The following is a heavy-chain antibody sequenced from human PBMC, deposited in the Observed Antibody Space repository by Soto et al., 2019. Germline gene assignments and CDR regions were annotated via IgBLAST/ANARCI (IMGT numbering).Heavy chain of an antibody. CDR3: ASGTTAGDYAYYYYYGMDV. V-gene: IGHV1-3*01. CDR1: GYTFTSYA. CDR2: INAGNGNT. J-gene: IGHJ6*02. D-gene: IGHD4-17*01. Sequence: ASVKVSCKASGYTFTSYAMHWVRQAPGQRLEWMGWINAGNGNTKYSQKFQGRVTITRDTSASTAYMELSSLRSEDTAVYYCASGTTAGDYAYYYYYGMDVWGQGPTVTVSS.